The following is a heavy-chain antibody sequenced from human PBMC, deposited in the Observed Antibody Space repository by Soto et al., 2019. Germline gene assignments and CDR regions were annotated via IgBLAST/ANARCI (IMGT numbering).Heavy chain of an antibody. CDR3: AALDGALDY. CDR2: IFHTGNT. CDR1: GDSFSSYY. J-gene: IGHJ4*02. D-gene: IGHD3-10*01. V-gene: IGHV4-59*01. Sequence: LETLSLTCTVSGDSFSSYYWTWIRQPPGKRLEWVAYIFHTGNTNYNPSLKSRVTISVDTSKNQFSLKLRSVTPADTAVYYCAALDGALDYWGPGTLVTVSS.